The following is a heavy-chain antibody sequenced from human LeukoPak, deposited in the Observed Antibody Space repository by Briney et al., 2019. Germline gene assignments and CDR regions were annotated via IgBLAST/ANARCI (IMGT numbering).Heavy chain of an antibody. J-gene: IGHJ4*02. D-gene: IGHD3-10*01. Sequence: SETLSLTCAVSSGSISSYYWSWIRQPPGKGLEWIGYVYYSGSTNYNPSLKSRVTISVDTSKNQFSLKLSSVTAADTAVYYCARHEKLGQFDYWGQGTLVTVSS. CDR3: ARHEKLGQFDY. CDR1: SGSISSYY. CDR2: VYYSGST. V-gene: IGHV4-59*08.